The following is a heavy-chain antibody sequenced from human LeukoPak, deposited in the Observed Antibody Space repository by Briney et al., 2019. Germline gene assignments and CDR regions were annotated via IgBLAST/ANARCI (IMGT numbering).Heavy chain of an antibody. Sequence: TGGSLRLSCAASGFTFSSYWMSWVRQAPGKGLEWVANIKQDGSEKYYVDSVKGRFTISRDNAKNSLYLQMNSLRAGDTAVYYCAREKSQGYCSGGSCSNLDYWGQGTLVTVSS. CDR3: AREKSQGYCSGGSCSNLDY. CDR2: IKQDGSEK. CDR1: GFTFSSYW. D-gene: IGHD2-15*01. J-gene: IGHJ4*02. V-gene: IGHV3-7*01.